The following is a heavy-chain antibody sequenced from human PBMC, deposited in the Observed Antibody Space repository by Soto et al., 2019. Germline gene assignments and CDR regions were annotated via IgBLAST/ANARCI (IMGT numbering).Heavy chain of an antibody. V-gene: IGHV1-2*04. CDR2: INPNSGGT. D-gene: IGHD6-13*01. Sequence: QVQLVQSGAEVKKPGASVKVSCKASGYSFTGYYMHWVRQAPGQGLEWMGWINPNSGGTNYAQKFPGWVTMTRDTSISTAYMALVRLRSDDTAGYYCARGSMAAAGVDYWGQGTLVTVSS. J-gene: IGHJ4*02. CDR1: GYSFTGYY. CDR3: ARGSMAAAGVDY.